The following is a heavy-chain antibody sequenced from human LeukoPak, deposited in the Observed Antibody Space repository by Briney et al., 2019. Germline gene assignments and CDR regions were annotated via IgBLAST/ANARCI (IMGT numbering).Heavy chain of an antibody. V-gene: IGHV4-39*01. CDR3: ATGRNLEAYEI. CDR1: GGSISGSNYY. Sequence: SQTLSLTCTVSGGSISGSNYYWGWIRQPPGKGLEWIGSMFYSGSTYYNPSFKSRVTISGDTSKNLFSLRLSSVTAADTAVYYCATGRNLEAYEIWGQGTMVTVSS. D-gene: IGHD4-23*01. J-gene: IGHJ3*02. CDR2: MFYSGST.